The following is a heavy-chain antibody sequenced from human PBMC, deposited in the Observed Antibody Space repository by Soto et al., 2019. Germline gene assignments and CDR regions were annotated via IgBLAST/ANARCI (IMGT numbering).Heavy chain of an antibody. V-gene: IGHV4-31*03. J-gene: IGHJ6*02. D-gene: IGHD2-2*03. CDR1: GGSISSGGYY. CDR2: IYYSGST. CDR3: ARVNGYCSSTSCTYYGMDV. Sequence: PSETLSLTCTVSGGSISSGGYYWSWIRQHPGKGLEWIGYIYYSGSTYYNPSLKSRVTISVDTSKNQFSLKLSSVTAADTAVYYCARVNGYCSSTSCTYYGMDVWGQGTTVTAP.